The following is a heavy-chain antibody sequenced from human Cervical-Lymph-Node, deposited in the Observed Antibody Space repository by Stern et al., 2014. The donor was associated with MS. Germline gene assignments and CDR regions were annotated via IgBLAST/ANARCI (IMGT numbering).Heavy chain of an antibody. CDR3: TRVGENSGYD. V-gene: IGHV3-74*02. J-gene: IGHJ4*02. CDR1: GFTFSSYW. D-gene: IGHD5-12*01. CDR2: MSTDESST. Sequence: EVQLEESGGGLVQPGGSLRLSCAASGFTFSSYWMHWVRQAPGTGLAGLSRMSTDESSTSYADSMNGRFTISRNNPRNTLYLQMNSLRVDDTAVDYCTRVGENSGYDWGQGTLVTVSS.